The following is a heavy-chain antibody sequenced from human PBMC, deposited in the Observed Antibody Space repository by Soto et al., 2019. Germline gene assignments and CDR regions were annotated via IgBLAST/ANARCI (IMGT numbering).Heavy chain of an antibody. V-gene: IGHV3-53*01. CDR1: GFTVSNKY. CDR3: ARGGSGYYYGLDV. J-gene: IGHJ6*02. D-gene: IGHD3-10*01. CDR2: IFSGGET. Sequence: EVQLVEAGGGLIQPGGSLRLSCAASGFTVSNKYMSWVRQAPGKGLEWISVIFSGGETYYADSVKGRFTISRDNSKNTLYLQMSSLRADDTDMYYCARGGSGYYYGLDVWGQGTTVTVSS.